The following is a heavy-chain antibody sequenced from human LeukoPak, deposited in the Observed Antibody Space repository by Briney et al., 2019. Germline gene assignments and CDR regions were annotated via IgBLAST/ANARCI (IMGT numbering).Heavy chain of an antibody. J-gene: IGHJ4*02. CDR1: GGSITDYY. CDR2: IYYNGAT. V-gene: IGHV4-59*01. CDR3: TRSDYSTYFTY. Sequence: SSETLSLTCTVSGGSITDYYWIWIRQPPGKGLEYIGHIYYNGATNYNPSLKSRVTISVDTSKNQFSLNLRSVTAADTAVYYCTRSDYSTYFTYWSPGTLVTVSS. D-gene: IGHD2-15*01.